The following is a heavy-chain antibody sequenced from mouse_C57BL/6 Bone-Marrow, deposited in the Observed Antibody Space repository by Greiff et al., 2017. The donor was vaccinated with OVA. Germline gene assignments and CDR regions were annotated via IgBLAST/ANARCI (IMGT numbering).Heavy chain of an antibody. J-gene: IGHJ2*01. CDR1: GYTFTNYW. V-gene: IGHV1-63*01. CDR3: ARAIYFDD. CDR2: IYPGGGYT. Sequence: VQLVESGAELVRPGTSVKMSCKASGYTFTNYWIGWAKQRPGHGLEWIGDIYPGGGYTNYNEKFKGKATLTADKSSSTAYMQFSSLTSEDSAIYYCARAIYFDDWGQGTTLTVSS.